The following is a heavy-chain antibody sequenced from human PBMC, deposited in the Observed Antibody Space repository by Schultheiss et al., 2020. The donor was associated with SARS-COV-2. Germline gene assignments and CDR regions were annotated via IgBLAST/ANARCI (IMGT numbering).Heavy chain of an antibody. J-gene: IGHJ5*02. V-gene: IGHV4-59*12. CDR1: GGSFSGYY. CDR2: IYYSGST. CDR3: ARDYIEWFGELSWFDP. D-gene: IGHD3-10*01. Sequence: SETLSLTCAVYGGSFSGYYWSWIRQPPGKGLEWIGYIYYSGSTNYNPSLKSRVTISVDTSKNQFSLKLSSVTAADTAVYYCARDYIEWFGELSWFDPWGQGTLVTVSS.